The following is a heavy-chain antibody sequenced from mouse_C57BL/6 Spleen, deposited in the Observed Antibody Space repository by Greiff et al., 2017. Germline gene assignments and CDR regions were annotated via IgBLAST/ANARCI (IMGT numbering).Heavy chain of an antibody. CDR1: GYTFTDYY. CDR2: INPYNGGT. D-gene: IGHD2-2*01. V-gene: IGHV1-19*01. CDR3: ARRRVTTNFDY. Sequence: EVQLQQSGPVLVKPGASVKMSCKASGYTFTDYYMNWVKQSHGKSLEWIGVINPYNGGTSYNQKFKGKATLTVDKSSSTAYMELNSLTSEDSAVYYCARRRVTTNFDYWGQGTTLTVSS. J-gene: IGHJ2*01.